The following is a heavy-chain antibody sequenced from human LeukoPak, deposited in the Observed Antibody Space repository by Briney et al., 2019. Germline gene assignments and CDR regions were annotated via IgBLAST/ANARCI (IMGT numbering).Heavy chain of an antibody. V-gene: IGHV3-53*04. Sequence: PGGSLRLSCAASGFTFSSYWMHWVRQAPGKGLLWVSTIYSGGTTYYADSVMGRFTISRHNSRNTLYLQMNSLRAEDTAVYYCARVDTVMAYYFDLWGQGTLVTVSS. CDR2: IYSGGTT. D-gene: IGHD5-18*01. J-gene: IGHJ4*02. CDR1: GFTFSSYW. CDR3: ARVDTVMAYYFDL.